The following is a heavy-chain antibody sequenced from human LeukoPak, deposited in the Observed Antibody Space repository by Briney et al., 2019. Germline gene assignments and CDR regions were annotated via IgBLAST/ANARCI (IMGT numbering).Heavy chain of an antibody. CDR3: AKAARLGTPTV. V-gene: IGHV3-23*01. CDR2: ISGGGGKT. CDR1: GVTFSLSD. J-gene: IGHJ4*02. D-gene: IGHD4-23*01. Sequence: LTGGSLRLSCVTSGVTFSLSDISWVRQTPGKGLEWVASISGGGGKTDYGGSVRGRFTVSRDTSTNTVSLQANNLKAEDTAMYYCAKAARLGTPTVWGRGTLVTVSS.